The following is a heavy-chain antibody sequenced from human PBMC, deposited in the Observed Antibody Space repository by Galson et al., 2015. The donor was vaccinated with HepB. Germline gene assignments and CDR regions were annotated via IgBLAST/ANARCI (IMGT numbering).Heavy chain of an antibody. V-gene: IGHV3-30*18. J-gene: IGHJ3*02. CDR3: AKPSLEYSYGSDAFDI. D-gene: IGHD5-18*01. CDR1: GFTFSSYG. Sequence: SLRLSCAASGFTFSSYGMHWVRQAPGKGLEWVAVISYDGSNKYYADSVKGRFTISRDNSKNTLYLQMNSLRAEDTAVYYCAKPSLEYSYGSDAFDIWGQGTMVTVSS. CDR2: ISYDGSNK.